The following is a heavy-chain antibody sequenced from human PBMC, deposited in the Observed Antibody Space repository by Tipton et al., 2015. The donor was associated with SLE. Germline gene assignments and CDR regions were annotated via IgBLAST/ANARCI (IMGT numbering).Heavy chain of an antibody. Sequence: SLRLSCAASGFTFSSYAMHWVRQAPGKGLEWVAVISYDGSNKYYADSVKGRFTISRDNSKNTLYLQMNSLRAEDTAGYYCARDLSEDRGKGGVFDYWGQGTLVTVSS. V-gene: IGHV3-30-3*01. CDR1: GFTFSSYA. CDR3: ARDLSEDRGKGGVFDY. J-gene: IGHJ4*02. D-gene: IGHD3-16*01. CDR2: ISYDGSNK.